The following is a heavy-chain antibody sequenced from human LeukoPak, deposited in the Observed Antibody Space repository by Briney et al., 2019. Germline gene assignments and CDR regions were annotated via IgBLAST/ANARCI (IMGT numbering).Heavy chain of an antibody. CDR3: TTDLGDYGDYIRE. V-gene: IGHV3-15*01. CDR1: GFTFNNAW. D-gene: IGHD4-17*01. Sequence: GGSLRLSCAASGFTFNNAWMSWIRQVPGKGREWVGRIKSRSAGGTIDYPALVKGRFIISRDDSKNMLYLQMNSLKIEDTAVYYCTTDLGDYGDYIREWGQGTLVTVSS. J-gene: IGHJ4*02. CDR2: IKSRSAGGTI.